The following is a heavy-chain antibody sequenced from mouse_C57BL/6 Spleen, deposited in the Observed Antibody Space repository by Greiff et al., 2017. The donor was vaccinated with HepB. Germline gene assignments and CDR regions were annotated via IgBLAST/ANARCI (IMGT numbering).Heavy chain of an antibody. CDR1: GFPFSSYA. D-gene: IGHD2-5*01. CDR2: INDGGSYT. CDR3: ARAYYSKGDAMDY. Sequence: EVQVVESGGGLVKPGGSLKLSCAASGFPFSSYAMSWVRQTPEKRLEWVATINDGGSYTYYPDNLKGRFTISRDNAKNNLYLQMSHLKSEDTAMYYCARAYYSKGDAMDYWGQGTSVTVSS. V-gene: IGHV5-4*01. J-gene: IGHJ4*01.